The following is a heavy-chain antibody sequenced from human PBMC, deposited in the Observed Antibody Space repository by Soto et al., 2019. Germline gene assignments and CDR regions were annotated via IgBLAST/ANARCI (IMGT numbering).Heavy chain of an antibody. D-gene: IGHD3-16*02. CDR2: IYPGDSDT. J-gene: IGHJ4*02. Sequence: GESLKISCKGSGYSFTSYWIGWVRQMPGKGLEWMGIIYPGDSDTRYSPSFQGQVTISADKSISTAYLQWSSLKASDTAMYYCARRGLGELSLFGNFDYWGQGTLVTV. CDR1: GYSFTSYW. V-gene: IGHV5-51*01. CDR3: ARRGLGELSLFGNFDY.